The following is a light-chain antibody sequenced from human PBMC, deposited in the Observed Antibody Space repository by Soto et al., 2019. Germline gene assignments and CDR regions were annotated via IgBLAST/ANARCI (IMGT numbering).Light chain of an antibody. CDR3: QQRNKWPPVT. Sequence: ESVLTQSPATLSLSPGERATLSCRASPSVSNSLAWYQHKPGQAPRLPIYDASNRATGVPTRFSGSGSGTDFTLTISSLEPEDFAVYYCQQRNKWPPVTFGGGTRVEIK. CDR2: DAS. CDR1: PSVSNS. V-gene: IGKV3-11*01. J-gene: IGKJ4*01.